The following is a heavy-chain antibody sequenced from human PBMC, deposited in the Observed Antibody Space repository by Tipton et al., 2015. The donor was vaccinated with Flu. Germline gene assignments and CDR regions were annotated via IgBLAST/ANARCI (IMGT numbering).Heavy chain of an antibody. V-gene: IGHV3-74*03. J-gene: IGHJ4*02. D-gene: IGHD5-12*01. CDR1: GDSISSYY. Sequence: LSLTCTVSGDSISSYYWNWIRQPPGKALVWVSHVNSDRSSITYADSVKGRFTVSRDNAKNTLFLQMNSLRAEDTAVYYCARDHSGYAQLEYWGQGTLVTVSS. CDR3: ARDHSGYAQLEY. CDR2: VNSDRSSI.